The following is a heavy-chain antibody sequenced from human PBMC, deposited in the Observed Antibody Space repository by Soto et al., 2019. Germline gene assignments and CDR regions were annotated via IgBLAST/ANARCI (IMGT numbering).Heavy chain of an antibody. CDR1: GGSISSGDYY. Sequence: QVQLQESGPGLVKPSQTLSLTCTVSGGSISSGDYYWSWIRQPPGKGLEWIGYIYYSGSTYYNPSLXGXVXRXXDTSKSQFSLKLSSVTAADTAVYYCARASPVVTDVWGQGTTVTVSS. V-gene: IGHV4-30-4*01. CDR3: ARASPVVTDV. CDR2: IYYSGST. J-gene: IGHJ6*02. D-gene: IGHD5-18*01.